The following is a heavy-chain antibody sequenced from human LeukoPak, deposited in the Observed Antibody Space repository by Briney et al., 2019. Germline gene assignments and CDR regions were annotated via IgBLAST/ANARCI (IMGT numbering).Heavy chain of an antibody. CDR3: TADLVAFSYCSDTSCYDYATDY. CDR2: MNPNSGNT. CDR1: GYTFTSYD. V-gene: IGHV1-8*01. Sequence: ASVKVSCKASGYTFTSYDINWVRQATGQGLEWMGWMNPNSGNTGYAQKFQGRVTMTEDTSTDTAYMELSSLRSEDTAVYYCTADLVAFSYCSDTSCYDYATDYWGQGTLVTVSS. J-gene: IGHJ4*02. D-gene: IGHD2-2*01.